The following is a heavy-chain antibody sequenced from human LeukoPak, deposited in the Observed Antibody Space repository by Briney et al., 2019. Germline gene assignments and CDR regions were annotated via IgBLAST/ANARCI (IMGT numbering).Heavy chain of an antibody. CDR2: FDPEDGET. J-gene: IGHJ4*02. Sequence: ASVKVSCKVSGYTLTELSMHWVRQAPGKGLEWMGGFDPEDGETIYAQKFQGRVTMTEDTSTDTAYMELSSLRSEDTAVYYCATGKLGGGGPLFDYWGQGTLVTVSS. CDR1: GYTLTELS. D-gene: IGHD7-27*01. CDR3: ATGKLGGGGPLFDY. V-gene: IGHV1-24*01.